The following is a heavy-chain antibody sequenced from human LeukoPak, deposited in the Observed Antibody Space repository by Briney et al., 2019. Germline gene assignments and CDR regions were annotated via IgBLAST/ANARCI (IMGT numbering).Heavy chain of an antibody. D-gene: IGHD1-26*01. CDR2: ISGSGGST. V-gene: IGHV3-23*01. CDR1: GFTFSSNG. J-gene: IGHJ4*02. Sequence: PGGSLRPSCAASGFTFSSNGMHWVRQAPGKGLEWVSAISGSGGSTYYADSVKGRFTISRDNSKNTLYLQMNSLRAEDTAVYYCAKGELKYDYWGQGTLVTVSS. CDR3: AKGELKYDY.